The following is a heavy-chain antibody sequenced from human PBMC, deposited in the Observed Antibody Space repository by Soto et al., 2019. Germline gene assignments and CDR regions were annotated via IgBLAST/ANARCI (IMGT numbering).Heavy chain of an antibody. J-gene: IGHJ4*02. CDR1: GFTFSSYA. CDR2: ISGSGGST. V-gene: IGHV3-23*01. Sequence: GGSLRLSCAASGFTFSSYAMSWVRQAPGKGLEWVSAISGSGGSTYYADSVKGRFTISRDNSKNTLNLQMNSLRAEDTAVYYCAKAMIPGGYYGSGSYYTQPYEWGPGTLVTVSS. D-gene: IGHD3-10*01. CDR3: AKAMIPGGYYGSGSYYTQPYE.